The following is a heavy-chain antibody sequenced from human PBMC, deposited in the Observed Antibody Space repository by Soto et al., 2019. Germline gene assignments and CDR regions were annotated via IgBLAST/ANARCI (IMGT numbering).Heavy chain of an antibody. CDR3: ARVISSSMDWYFDY. J-gene: IGHJ4*02. CDR2: IYYSGST. D-gene: IGHD6-6*01. Sequence: SETLSLTCTVSGGSISSYYWSWIRQPPGKGLEWIGYIYYSGSTNYNPSLKSRVTISVDTSKNQFSLKLSSVTAADTAVYYCARVISSSMDWYFDYWGQGTLVTV. CDR1: GGSISSYY. V-gene: IGHV4-59*01.